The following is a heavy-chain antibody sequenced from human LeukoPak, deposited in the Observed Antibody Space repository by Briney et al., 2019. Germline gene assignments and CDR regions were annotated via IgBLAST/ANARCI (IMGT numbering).Heavy chain of an antibody. Sequence: GGSLRLSCAASGFTFSDYYMTWIRQAPGKGLEWVSYISGGSSYTNYADSVKGRFTISRDNAKNSLYLQMSSLRAEDTAVYYCASRGDTSGYYYFDYWGQGTLVTVSS. D-gene: IGHD3-22*01. V-gene: IGHV3-11*03. CDR1: GFTFSDYY. CDR3: ASRGDTSGYYYFDY. J-gene: IGHJ4*02. CDR2: ISGGSSYT.